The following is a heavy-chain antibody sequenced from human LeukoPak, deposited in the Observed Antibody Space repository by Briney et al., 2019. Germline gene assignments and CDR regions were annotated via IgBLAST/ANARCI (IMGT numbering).Heavy chain of an antibody. CDR1: GGTFSSYA. CDR2: IIPIFGTA. J-gene: IGHJ4*02. CDR3: ARDIVVRGVITRYFDY. Sequence: GPPVKVSCKASGGTFSSYAISWVRQAPGQGLEWMGGIIPIFGTANYAQKFQGRVTITADESTSTAYMELSSLRSEDTAVYYCARDIVVRGVITRYFDYWGQGILVTVSS. V-gene: IGHV1-69*13. D-gene: IGHD3-10*01.